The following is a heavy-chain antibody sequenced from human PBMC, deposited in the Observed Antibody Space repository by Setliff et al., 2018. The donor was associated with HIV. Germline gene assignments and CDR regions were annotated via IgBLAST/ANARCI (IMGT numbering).Heavy chain of an antibody. D-gene: IGHD6-13*01. Sequence: SETLSLTCAVSGYSISSGYYWGWIRQPPGKGLEWIGSLFYGGSTHYTPSLKSRVTMSIDTSKNQFSLRLSSVTAADTAVYYCARLVSSSWSYYFDSWGQGTLVTVSS. J-gene: IGHJ4*02. V-gene: IGHV4-38-2*01. CDR1: GYSISSGYY. CDR3: ARLVSSSWSYYFDS. CDR2: LFYGGST.